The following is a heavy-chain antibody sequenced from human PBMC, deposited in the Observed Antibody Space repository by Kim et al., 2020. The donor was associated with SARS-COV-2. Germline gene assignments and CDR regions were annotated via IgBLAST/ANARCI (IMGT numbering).Heavy chain of an antibody. Sequence: GYADSVKGRFTISRDTAKNSLYVQMNSLRAEDTALYYCARVTSTWDAFDIWGQGTMVIVSS. CDR3: ARVTSTWDAFDI. J-gene: IGHJ3*02. D-gene: IGHD6-13*01. V-gene: IGHV3-9*01.